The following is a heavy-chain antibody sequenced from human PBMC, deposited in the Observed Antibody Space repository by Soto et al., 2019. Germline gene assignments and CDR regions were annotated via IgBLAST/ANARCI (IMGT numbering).Heavy chain of an antibody. Sequence: ASVKVSCKVSGYTLTELSMHWVRQAPGKGLEWMGGFDPEDGETIYAQKFQGRVTMTEDTSTDTAYMELSSLRSEDTAVYYCATGDSSGYYLGYWGQGTLVTVSS. CDR2: FDPEDGET. J-gene: IGHJ4*02. V-gene: IGHV1-24*01. CDR1: GYTLTELS. CDR3: ATGDSSGYYLGY. D-gene: IGHD3-22*01.